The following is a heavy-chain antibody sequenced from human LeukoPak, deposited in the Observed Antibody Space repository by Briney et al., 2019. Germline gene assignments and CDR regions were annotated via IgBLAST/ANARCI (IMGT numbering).Heavy chain of an antibody. V-gene: IGHV3-30*02. J-gene: IGHJ6*03. D-gene: IGHD2-2*01. CDR3: AKDVVVPAANYYMDV. Sequence: DSVKGRFTISRDNSKNTLYLQMNSLRAEDTAVYYCAKDVVVPAANYYMDVWGKGTTVTVSS.